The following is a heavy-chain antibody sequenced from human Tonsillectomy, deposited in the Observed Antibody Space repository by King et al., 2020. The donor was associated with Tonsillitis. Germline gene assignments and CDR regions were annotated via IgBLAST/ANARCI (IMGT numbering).Heavy chain of an antibody. CDR2: ITSSSSYI. CDR1: GFTFSTYS. V-gene: IGHV3-21*01. Sequence: VQLVESGGGLVKPGGSLRLSCAASGFTFSTYSMNWVRQAPGKGLEWVSSITSSSSYIYCADSVKGRFTISRDNAKNSLYLQMNSLRAEDTAVYYCATSTVTTDASFDYWGQGTLVTVSS. J-gene: IGHJ4*02. CDR3: ATSTVTTDASFDY. D-gene: IGHD4-11*01.